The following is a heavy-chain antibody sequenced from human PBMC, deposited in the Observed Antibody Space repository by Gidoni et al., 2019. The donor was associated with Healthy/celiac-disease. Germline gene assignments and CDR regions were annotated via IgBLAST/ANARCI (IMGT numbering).Heavy chain of an antibody. CDR2: IYYSGST. Sequence: QLQLQESGPGLVKPSETLSLTCPVSGGSISSSRYYWGWIRQPPGKGLEWIGSIYYSGSTYYNPSLKSRVTISVDTSKNQFSLKLSSVTAADTAVYYCAGRITIFGVVIPPNYGMDVWGQGTTVTVSS. CDR1: GGSISSSRYY. D-gene: IGHD3-3*01. J-gene: IGHJ6*02. CDR3: AGRITIFGVVIPPNYGMDV. V-gene: IGHV4-39*01.